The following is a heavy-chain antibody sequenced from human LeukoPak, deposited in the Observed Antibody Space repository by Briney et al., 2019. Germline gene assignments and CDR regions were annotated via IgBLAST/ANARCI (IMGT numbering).Heavy chain of an antibody. CDR3: ARAGSWGNFDF. CDR1: SGSISSNNYY. J-gene: IGHJ4*02. Sequence: SSETLSLTCTVSSGSISSNNYYWGWIRQPPGKRLEWIGNIHYSGSTYYHPSLKSRVIISADTSKNQFSLKLSSVSAADRAVYYCARAGSWGNFDFWGQGTLVTVS. V-gene: IGHV4-39*01. CDR2: IHYSGST. D-gene: IGHD3-16*01.